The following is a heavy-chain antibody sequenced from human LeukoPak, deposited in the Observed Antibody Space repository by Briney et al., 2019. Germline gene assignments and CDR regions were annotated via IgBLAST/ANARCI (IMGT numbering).Heavy chain of an antibody. CDR1: GFTFSSYG. V-gene: IGHV3-30*18. CDR2: ISYDGSNK. Sequence: PGGSLRLSCAASGFTFSSYGMHWVRQASGKGLEWVAVISYDGSNKYYADSVKGRFTISRDNSKNTLYLQMNSLRAEDTAVYYCAKAHGSGSYHPDYWGQGTLVTVSS. J-gene: IGHJ4*02. CDR3: AKAHGSGSYHPDY. D-gene: IGHD3-10*01.